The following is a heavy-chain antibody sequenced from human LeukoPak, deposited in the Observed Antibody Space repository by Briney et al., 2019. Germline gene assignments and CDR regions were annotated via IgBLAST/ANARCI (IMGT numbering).Heavy chain of an antibody. J-gene: IGHJ4*02. CDR3: ARDLEMATIGGGYFDY. CDR2: ISYDGNIK. CDR1: GFNFGSYA. Sequence: GGSLRLSCVASGFNFGSYAMHWVRQAPGKGLEWVAVISYDGNIKYYADSVKGRFTLSRDDSRTTLYLQMNSLRTEDTAMYYCARDLEMATIGGGYFDYWGQGTLVTVSS. D-gene: IGHD5-24*01. V-gene: IGHV3-30*04.